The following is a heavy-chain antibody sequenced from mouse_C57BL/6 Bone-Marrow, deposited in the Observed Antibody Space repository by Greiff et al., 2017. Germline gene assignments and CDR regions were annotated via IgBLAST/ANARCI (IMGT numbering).Heavy chain of an antibody. J-gene: IGHJ2*01. CDR3: ARRLVFDY. V-gene: IGHV5-17*01. Sequence: EVNVVEPGGGLVKPGGSLKLSCAASGFTFSDYGMHWVRQAPEKGLAWVAYISSGSSTIYYADTVKGRFTISRDNAKNTLFLQMPSLRSEDTAMYYCARRLVFDYWGQGTTLTVSS. CDR2: ISSGSSTI. D-gene: IGHD2-2*01. CDR1: GFTFSDYG.